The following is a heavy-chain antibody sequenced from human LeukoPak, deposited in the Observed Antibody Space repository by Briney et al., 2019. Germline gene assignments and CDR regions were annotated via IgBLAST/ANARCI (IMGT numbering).Heavy chain of an antibody. Sequence: GGSLRLSCAASGFTFSSYAMSWVRQAPGKGLEWVSAISGSGGSTYYADSVKGRFTISRDNSKNTPYLQMNSLRAEDTAVYYCAKSQYCGGDCYSGFDYWGQGTLVTVSS. V-gene: IGHV3-23*01. CDR3: AKSQYCGGDCYSGFDY. D-gene: IGHD2-21*02. CDR1: GFTFSSYA. J-gene: IGHJ4*02. CDR2: ISGSGGST.